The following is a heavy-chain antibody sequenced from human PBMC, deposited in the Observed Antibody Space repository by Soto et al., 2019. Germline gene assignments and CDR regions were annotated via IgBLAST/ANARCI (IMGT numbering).Heavy chain of an antibody. Sequence: SVKVSCKASGGTFSSYATSWVRQAPGQGLEWMGGIIPIFGTANYAQKFQGRVTITADKSTSTAYMELSSLRSEDTAVYYCARVLNSDTPGMDVWGQGTTVTVSS. CDR3: ARVLNSDTPGMDV. CDR1: GGTFSSYA. J-gene: IGHJ6*02. V-gene: IGHV1-69*06. CDR2: IIPIFGTA. D-gene: IGHD2-21*02.